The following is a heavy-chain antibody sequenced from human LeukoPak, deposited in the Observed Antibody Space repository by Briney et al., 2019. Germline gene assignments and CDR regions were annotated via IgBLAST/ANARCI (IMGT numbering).Heavy chain of an antibody. Sequence: GASVKVSCKASGYTFTSYGISWVRQAPGQGLEWMGWISAYNGNTNYAQKLQGRVTITADKSTSTAYMELSSLRSEDTAVYYCASPSLDSSGGGWGQGTLVTVSS. CDR2: ISAYNGNT. V-gene: IGHV1-18*01. CDR3: ASPSLDSSGGG. CDR1: GYTFTSYG. D-gene: IGHD3-22*01. J-gene: IGHJ4*02.